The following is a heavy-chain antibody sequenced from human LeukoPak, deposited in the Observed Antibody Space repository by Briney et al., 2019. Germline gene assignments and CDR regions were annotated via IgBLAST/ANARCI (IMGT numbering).Heavy chain of an antibody. CDR3: ARVKWDLPYYYNYYGLDV. V-gene: IGHV1-18*01. Sequence: ASVKVSCKASGYTFTSYGISWVRQAPGQGLEWRGWRTTYNGNTHYPQNLQSRVTMTTDTSTSTGYMELRSLRSDDTAVYYCARVKWDLPYYYNYYGLDVWGQGTTVTVSS. D-gene: IGHD1-26*01. CDR2: RTTYNGNT. CDR1: GYTFTSYG. J-gene: IGHJ6*02.